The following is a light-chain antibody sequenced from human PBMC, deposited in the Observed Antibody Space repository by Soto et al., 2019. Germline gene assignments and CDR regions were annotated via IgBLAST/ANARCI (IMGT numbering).Light chain of an antibody. Sequence: DIQITQSPSTLSASVGERGTSTCRASQSITSWLAWYQQKPGKAPNLLIYDASSLQSGVPSRFSGSGSGTEFTLTISSLQPDDSATYYCQQYNSHDDIAFGRGTKVDTK. CDR2: DAS. V-gene: IGKV1-5*01. CDR3: QQYNSHDDIA. CDR1: QSITSW. J-gene: IGKJ4*01.